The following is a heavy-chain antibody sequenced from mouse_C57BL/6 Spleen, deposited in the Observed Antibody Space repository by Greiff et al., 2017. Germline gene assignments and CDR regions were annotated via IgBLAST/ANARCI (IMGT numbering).Heavy chain of an antibody. CDR3: ARGSNDYDVGNFDY. J-gene: IGHJ2*01. CDR1: GYTFTSYG. Sequence: VKLQESGAELARPGASVKLSCKASGYTFTSYGISWVKQRTGQGLEWIGEIYTRSGNTYYNEKFKGKATLTADKSSSTAYMELRSLTSEDSAVDFCARGSNDYDVGNFDYWGQGTTLTVSS. V-gene: IGHV1-81*01. D-gene: IGHD2-4*01. CDR2: IYTRSGNT.